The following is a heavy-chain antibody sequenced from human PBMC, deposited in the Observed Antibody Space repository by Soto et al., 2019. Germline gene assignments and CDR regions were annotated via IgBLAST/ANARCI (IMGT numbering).Heavy chain of an antibody. D-gene: IGHD4-17*01. CDR2: IKQDGSEK. CDR1: GFTFSSYW. CDR3: ATVAYGDGLAY. J-gene: IGHJ4*02. Sequence: GGSLRFSCAASGFTFSSYWMSWVRQAPGKGLEWVANIKQDGSEKYYVDSVKGRFTISRDNAKNSLYLQMNSLRAEDTAVYYCATVAYGDGLAYWGQGTLVTVSS. V-gene: IGHV3-7*03.